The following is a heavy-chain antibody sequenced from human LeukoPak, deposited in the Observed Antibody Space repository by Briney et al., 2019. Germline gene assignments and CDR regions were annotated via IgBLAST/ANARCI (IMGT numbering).Heavy chain of an antibody. V-gene: IGHV6-1*01. CDR1: GDSVSSNSAA. Sequence: SQTLSLTCAISGDSVSSNSAAWNWIRQSPWRGLEWLGRTYSRSKWYNDYAVSVKSRITIPTATSKNQFSLQLNSVTPEDTAVYYCESGDTKYYYGMDVWGQGTTVTVSS. CDR3: ESGDTKYYYGMDV. CDR2: TYSRSKWYN. J-gene: IGHJ6*02. D-gene: IGHD7-27*01.